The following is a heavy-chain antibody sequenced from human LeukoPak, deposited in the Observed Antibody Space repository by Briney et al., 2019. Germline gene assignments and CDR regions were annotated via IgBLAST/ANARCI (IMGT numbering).Heavy chain of an antibody. V-gene: IGHV3-7*01. CDR1: GFTFSSYW. D-gene: IGHD5-18*01. CDR3: ARCIYTAMVSY. CDR2: IKQDGSEK. Sequence: GGSLRLSCAASGFTFSSYWMSWVRQAPGKGLEWVANIKQDGSEKYYVDSVKGRFTISRDNAKDSLYLQMNSLRAEDTAVYYCARCIYTAMVSYWGQGTLVTVSS. J-gene: IGHJ4*02.